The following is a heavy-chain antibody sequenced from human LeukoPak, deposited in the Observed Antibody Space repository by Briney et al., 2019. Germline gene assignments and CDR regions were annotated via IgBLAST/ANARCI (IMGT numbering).Heavy chain of an antibody. V-gene: IGHV4-34*01. J-gene: IGHJ4*02. CDR2: INHSGST. CDR3: ARGHRPPGRY. Sequence: PSETLSLTCAVYGGSFSGYYWSWIRQPPGKGLEWIGEINHSGSTNYNPSLKSRVTISVDTSKNQFSLKLSSVTAADTAVYYCARGHRPPGRYWGQGTLVTVSS. CDR1: GGSFSGYY.